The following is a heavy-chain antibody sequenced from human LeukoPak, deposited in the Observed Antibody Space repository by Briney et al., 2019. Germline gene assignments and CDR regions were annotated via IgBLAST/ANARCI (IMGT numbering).Heavy chain of an antibody. D-gene: IGHD3/OR15-3a*01. Sequence: SETLSFTCAVYGVSFSNFYWSWIRQPSGKGLEWIGEINHSGSTNYNPSLKSRVTISVDTSKNQFSLKLSSVTAADTAMYYCARGGTGWDDAYFYYYYGMDVWGQGTTVTVSS. CDR1: GVSFSNFY. J-gene: IGHJ6*02. CDR3: ARGGTGWDDAYFYYYYGMDV. CDR2: INHSGST. V-gene: IGHV4-34*01.